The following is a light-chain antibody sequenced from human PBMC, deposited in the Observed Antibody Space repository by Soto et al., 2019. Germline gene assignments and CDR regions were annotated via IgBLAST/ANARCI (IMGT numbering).Light chain of an antibody. Sequence: QSVLTQPASVSGSPGQSITISCTGTSSDIGSYNRVSWYQQPPGTAPKLIMYEVNNRPSGVPDRFSGSKSGNTASLTISGLQAEDEADYYCNSFTTSSTYVFGTGTKLTVL. J-gene: IGLJ1*01. CDR2: EVN. CDR1: SSDIGSYNR. V-gene: IGLV2-18*02. CDR3: NSFTTSSTYV.